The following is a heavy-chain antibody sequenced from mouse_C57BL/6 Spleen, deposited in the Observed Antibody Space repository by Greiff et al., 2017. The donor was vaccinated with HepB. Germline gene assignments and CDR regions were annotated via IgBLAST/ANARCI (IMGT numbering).Heavy chain of an antibody. D-gene: IGHD1-1*01. J-gene: IGHJ1*03. V-gene: IGHV1-50*01. CDR3: ARTGYGSSYGYFDV. CDR1: GYTFTSYW. CDR2: IDPSDSYT. Sequence: QVQLQQPGAELVKPGASVKLSCKASGYTFTSYWMQWVKQRPGQGLEWIGEIDPSDSYTNYNQKLKGKATLTVDTSSSTAYMQLSSLTSEDSAVYYCARTGYGSSYGYFDVWGTGTTVTVSS.